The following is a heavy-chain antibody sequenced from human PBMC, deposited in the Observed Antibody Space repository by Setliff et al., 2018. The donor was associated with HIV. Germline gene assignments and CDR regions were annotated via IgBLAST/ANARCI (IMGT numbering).Heavy chain of an antibody. Sequence: GGSLRLSCGASGFTFSSYWMHWVRQVPGKGLMWVSQINNDETITNYADSVKGRFTLSRDNAKNSLYLQMNSLRAEETAVYYCARLREYYSYGMDVWGQGTTVTVSS. V-gene: IGHV3-74*01. CDR3: ARLREYYSYGMDV. CDR2: INNDETIT. J-gene: IGHJ6*02. CDR1: GFTFSSYW.